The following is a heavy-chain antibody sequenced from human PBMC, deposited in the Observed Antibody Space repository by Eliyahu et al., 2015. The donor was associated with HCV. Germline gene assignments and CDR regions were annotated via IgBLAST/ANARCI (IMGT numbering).Heavy chain of an antibody. CDR2: ISYDGSKK. V-gene: IGHV3-30-3*01. CDR1: GFXFXNYS. Sequence: QVQLVESGGGVVQPGRSLRLSCAAXGFXFXNYSMHWVRQAPGKGLEWVALISYDGSKKYYADSVKGRFTISRDNPKTTVYLQMNSLRAGDTAVYYCATLAVPVMSSVYFDSWGQGTLVTVSS. D-gene: IGHD6-19*01. CDR3: ATLAVPVMSSVYFDS. J-gene: IGHJ4*02.